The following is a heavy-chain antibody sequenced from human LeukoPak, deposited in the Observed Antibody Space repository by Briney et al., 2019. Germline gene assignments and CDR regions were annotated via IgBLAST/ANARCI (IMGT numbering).Heavy chain of an antibody. V-gene: IGHV3-21*01. CDR3: VRPVATSGYLLPLDY. D-gene: IGHD3-22*01. CDR2: ITSSSSYM. CDR1: GFTFTSYA. J-gene: IGHJ4*02. Sequence: PGGSLRLSCVTSGFTFTSYAPGWVRKAPGKGLEWVSSITSSSSYMYYADSVKGRFTISRDNAKNSLYLQMNSLRAEDTAVYYCVRPVATSGYLLPLDYWGQGTLVTVSS.